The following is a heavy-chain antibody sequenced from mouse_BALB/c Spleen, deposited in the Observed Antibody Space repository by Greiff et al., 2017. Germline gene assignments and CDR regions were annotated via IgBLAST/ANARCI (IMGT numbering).Heavy chain of an antibody. J-gene: IGHJ3*01. CDR3: ARSYDYDVFAY. Sequence: EVKLVESGAELVKPGASVKLSCTASGFNIKDTYMHWVKQRPEQGLEWIGRIDPANGNTKYDPKFQGKATITADTSSNTAYLQLSSLTSEDTAVYYCARSYDYDVFAYWGQGTLVTVSA. D-gene: IGHD2-4*01. V-gene: IGHV14-3*02. CDR2: IDPANGNT. CDR1: GFNIKDTY.